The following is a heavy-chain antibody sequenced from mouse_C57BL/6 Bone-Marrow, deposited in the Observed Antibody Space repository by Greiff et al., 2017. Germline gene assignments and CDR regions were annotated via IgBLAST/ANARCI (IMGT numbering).Heavy chain of an antibody. Sequence: VKVVESGPELVKPGASVKISCKASGYAFSSSWMNWVKQRPGKGLEWIGRIYPGDGDTNYNGKFKGKATLTADKSSSTAYMQLSSLTSEDSAVYFCARGGRRRYFDVWGTGTTVTVSS. CDR1: GYAFSSSW. J-gene: IGHJ1*03. CDR3: ARGGRRRYFDV. V-gene: IGHV1-82*01. CDR2: IYPGDGDT.